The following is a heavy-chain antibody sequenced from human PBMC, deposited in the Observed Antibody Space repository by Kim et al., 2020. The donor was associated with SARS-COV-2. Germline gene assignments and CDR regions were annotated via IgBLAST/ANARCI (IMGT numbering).Heavy chain of an antibody. D-gene: IGHD3-16*01. J-gene: IGHJ4*02. CDR1: GFTFSSTW. CDR2: INSDGTTT. Sequence: GGSLRLSCAASGFTFSSTWMHWVRQAPGGGLVWVSRINSDGTTTNYVDSVKGRFSISRDNAKNTLYLQMTSLRAEDTAIYYCARPLYDYVWGTYWGQGTLVTVSS. CDR3: ARPLYDYVWGTY. V-gene: IGHV3-74*01.